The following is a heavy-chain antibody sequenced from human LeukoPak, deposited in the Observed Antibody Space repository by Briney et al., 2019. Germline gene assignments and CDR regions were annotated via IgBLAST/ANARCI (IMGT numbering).Heavy chain of an antibody. CDR2: IYTSGST. CDR3: AREGSNTYNWFDP. D-gene: IGHD6-13*01. CDR1: GGSISSYY. V-gene: IGHV4-4*07. J-gene: IGHJ5*02. Sequence: SETLSLTCTVSGGSISSYYWSWIRQPAGKGLKWIGRIYTSGSTNYNPSLKSRVTMSVDTSKNQLSLKLSSVTAADTAVYYCAREGSNTYNWFDPWGQGTLVTVSS.